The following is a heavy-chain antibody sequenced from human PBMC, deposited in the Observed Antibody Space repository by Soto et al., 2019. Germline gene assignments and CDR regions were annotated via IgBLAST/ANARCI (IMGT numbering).Heavy chain of an antibody. J-gene: IGHJ5*02. CDR2: INAGNGNT. V-gene: IGHV1-3*01. D-gene: IGHD6-13*01. Sequence: GASVKVSCKASGYTFTSYAIHWVRQAPGQRLEWMGWINAGNGNTKYSQKFQGRVTITRDTSASTAYMELSSLRSEDTAVYYCARDQYSSSWYPWWFDPWGQGTLVTVSS. CDR3: ARDQYSSSWYPWWFDP. CDR1: GYTFTSYA.